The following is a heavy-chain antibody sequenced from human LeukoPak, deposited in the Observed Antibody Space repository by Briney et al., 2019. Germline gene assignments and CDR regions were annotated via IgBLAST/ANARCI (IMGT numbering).Heavy chain of an antibody. Sequence: GGSLRLPCAASRFPFSSYWMHWVRHAPGKGLVWVSRINSDGSSTIHADSVKGRFTISRDNAKNTLYLQMSSLRAEDTAVYYCSREVYSSGWSSFDYWGQGTLVTVSS. J-gene: IGHJ4*02. D-gene: IGHD6-19*01. CDR3: SREVYSSGWSSFDY. CDR2: INSDGSST. CDR1: RFPFSSYW. V-gene: IGHV3-74*01.